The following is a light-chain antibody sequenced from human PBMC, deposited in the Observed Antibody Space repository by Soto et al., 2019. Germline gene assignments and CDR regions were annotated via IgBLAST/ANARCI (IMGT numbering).Light chain of an antibody. J-gene: IGLJ3*02. CDR2: DNN. CDR1: DSNIGNNY. Sequence: QSVLTQPPSMSAAPGQKVTISCSGSDSNIGNNYVSWYQQLPGAAPKLLIYDNNKRPSGTPDRFSGSKSGTSATLGITGLQTGDEADYYCGTWDSRLSVAVFGGGTKVTVL. CDR3: GTWDSRLSVAV. V-gene: IGLV1-51*01.